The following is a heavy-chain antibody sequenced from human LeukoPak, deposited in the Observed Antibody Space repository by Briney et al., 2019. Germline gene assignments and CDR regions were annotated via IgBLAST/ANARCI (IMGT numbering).Heavy chain of an antibody. V-gene: IGHV3-23*01. CDR1: GFTFSIYA. J-gene: IGHJ4*02. CDR3: AKGRSDSNRWYAGSH. CDR2: ISGSGDDT. D-gene: IGHD6-13*01. Sequence: GGSLRLSCVASGFTFSIYAMSWVRQAPGKGLEWVSAISGSGDDTYYADSVNGRFTISRDNSKNTLYLEMDSLRAEDTALYFCAKGRSDSNRWYAGSHWGQGTLVTVSS.